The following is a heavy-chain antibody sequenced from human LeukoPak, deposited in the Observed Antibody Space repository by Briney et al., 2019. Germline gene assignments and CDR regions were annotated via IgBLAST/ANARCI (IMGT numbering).Heavy chain of an antibody. J-gene: IGHJ6*03. CDR2: INHSGST. V-gene: IGHV4-34*01. CDR3: ARGVIVVVPAAIGGLDYYYYMDV. D-gene: IGHD2-2*01. CDR1: GGSFSGYY. Sequence: PSETLSLTCAVYGGSFSGYYWSWIRQPPGKRLEWIGEINHSGSTNYNPSLKSRVTISVDTSKNQFSLKLSSVTAADTAVYYCARGVIVVVPAAIGGLDYYYYMDVWGKGTTVTVPS.